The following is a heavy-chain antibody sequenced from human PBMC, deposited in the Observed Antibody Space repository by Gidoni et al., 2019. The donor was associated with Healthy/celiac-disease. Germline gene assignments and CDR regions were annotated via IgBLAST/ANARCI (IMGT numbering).Heavy chain of an antibody. V-gene: IGHV1-24*01. J-gene: IGHJ4*02. CDR1: GSPLTELS. CDR2: FDPEDGEA. CDR3: ATVMEVGATTYFNY. Sequence: QAQPVPSGAEVKKPGAPVKFSCQVSGSPLTELSMHWVRQAPGKGLEWMGGFDPEDGEAIYARKLQGRVTMTEDTSTDTAYMELSSLRSEDTAVYYCATVMEVGATTYFNYWGQGTLVTVSS. D-gene: IGHD1-26*01.